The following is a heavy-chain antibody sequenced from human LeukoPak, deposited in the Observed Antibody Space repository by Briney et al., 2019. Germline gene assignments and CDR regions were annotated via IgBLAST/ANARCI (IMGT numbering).Heavy chain of an antibody. V-gene: IGHV4-38-2*01. Sequence: TSETLSLTCAVSGYSISSGYYWGWIRPPPGKGLEWIGSIYHSGSTYYNPSLKSRVTISVDTSKNQFSLKLSSVTAADTAVYYCASYSSSWYGDHDYWGQGTLVTVSS. CDR3: ASYSSSWYGDHDY. CDR1: GYSISSGYY. CDR2: IYHSGST. J-gene: IGHJ4*02. D-gene: IGHD6-13*01.